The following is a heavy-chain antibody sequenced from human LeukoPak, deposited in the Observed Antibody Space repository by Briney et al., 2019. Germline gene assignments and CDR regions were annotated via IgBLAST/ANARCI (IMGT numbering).Heavy chain of an antibody. CDR2: IKQDGSET. Sequence: GGSLRLSCAASGFSVSSYSMTWVRQAPGKGLEWVANIKQDGSETYYVDSVKGRFTVSRDNAENSLYLQMNSLTAEDTAVYFCVRYSGNYHGFDCWGQGTLVTVSS. D-gene: IGHD1-26*01. CDR1: GFSVSSYS. CDR3: VRYSGNYHGFDC. J-gene: IGHJ4*02. V-gene: IGHV3-7*04.